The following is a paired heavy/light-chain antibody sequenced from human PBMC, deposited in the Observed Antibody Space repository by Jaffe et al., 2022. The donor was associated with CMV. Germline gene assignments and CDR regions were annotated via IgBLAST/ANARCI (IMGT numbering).Light chain of an antibody. CDR3: QQGYTTPLT. CDR2: AAS. V-gene: IGKV1-39*01. J-gene: IGKJ4*01. Sequence: DIQMTQSPSSLSASVGDRVTITCRASQSISNYLNWYQEKVGKAPKLLIFAASSLQSGVPSRFSGSGSGTDFTLTISSLQPEDFATYYCQQGYTTPLTFGGGTRVEIK. CDR1: QSISNY.
Heavy chain of an antibody. V-gene: IGHV4-31*03. Sequence: QVQLQESGPGLVKPSQTLSLTCTVSGGSLSSGGFSWTWVRQHPGKGLEWIGNFYYTGTTYYNPSLRSRVTMSVDTSKTQLSLKLTSVTAADTAVYYCARGGHLSYHYFDFWGQGTLVTVSS. CDR2: FYYTGTT. CDR1: GGSLSSGGFS. CDR3: ARGGHLSYHYFDF. J-gene: IGHJ4*02.